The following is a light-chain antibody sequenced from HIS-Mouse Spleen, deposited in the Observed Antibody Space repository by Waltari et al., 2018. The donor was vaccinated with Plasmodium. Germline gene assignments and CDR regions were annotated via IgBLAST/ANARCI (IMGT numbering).Light chain of an antibody. J-gene: IGKJ3*01. Sequence: EIVMTQSPATLSVSPGERATLSCRASQSVSSNLAWYQQKPGQAPRLLIYGASTRAAVIPAKFSGIGSGTEFTLTISSLQSEYFAVYYCQQYNNWSFAFGPGTKVDIK. CDR1: QSVSSN. V-gene: IGKV3-15*01. CDR3: QQYNNWSFA. CDR2: GAS.